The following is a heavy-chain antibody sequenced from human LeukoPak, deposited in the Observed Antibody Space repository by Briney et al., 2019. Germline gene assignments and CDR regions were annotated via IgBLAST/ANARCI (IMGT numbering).Heavy chain of an antibody. Sequence: GGSLRLSCAASGVTFTGYGMGWGSPAPGKGLGWVSAISVIGGSTYTAHSLKGRFTISRDNSKSTLYLQMNSLRAEDTAVYYCAKFPKKGWYGEGRFFDYWGQGTLVTVSS. J-gene: IGHJ4*02. V-gene: IGHV3-23*01. CDR2: ISVIGGST. CDR1: GVTFTGYG. CDR3: AKFPKKGWYGEGRFFDY. D-gene: IGHD6-19*01.